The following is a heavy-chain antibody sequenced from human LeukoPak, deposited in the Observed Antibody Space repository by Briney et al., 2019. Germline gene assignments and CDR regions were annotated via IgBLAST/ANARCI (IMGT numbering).Heavy chain of an antibody. CDR3: AKDLSSSGSYSSVDY. D-gene: IGHD1-26*01. Sequence: GGSLRLSCAASGFTFSTYSMTWVRQAPGKGLEWVSAISGSGSYTDYADSVKGRFTISRDNSKNALYLQMNSLRAEDTAVYYCAKDLSSSGSYSSVDYWGQGTLVTVSS. CDR1: GFTFSTYS. CDR2: ISGSGSYT. V-gene: IGHV3-23*01. J-gene: IGHJ4*02.